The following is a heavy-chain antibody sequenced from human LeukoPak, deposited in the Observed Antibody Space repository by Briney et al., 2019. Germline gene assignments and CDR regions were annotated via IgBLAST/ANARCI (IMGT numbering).Heavy chain of an antibody. CDR2: IYPGDSDT. D-gene: IGHD1-26*01. CDR3: ATPRSGNYYSAFDI. V-gene: IGHV5-51*01. J-gene: IGHJ3*02. CDR1: GYRFSNHW. Sequence: GESLKISCKASGYRFSNHWIAWVRPMPGKGLEWMGIIYPGDSDTRYSPSFQGQVTISADKSISTAYLQWSSLKASDTAMYYCATPRSGNYYSAFDIWGQGTMVTVSS.